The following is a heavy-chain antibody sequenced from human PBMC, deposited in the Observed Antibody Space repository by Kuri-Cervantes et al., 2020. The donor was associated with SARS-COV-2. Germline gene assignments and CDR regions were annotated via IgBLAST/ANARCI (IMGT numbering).Heavy chain of an antibody. D-gene: IGHD6-25*01. CDR1: GFTFRSYA. Sequence: GSRKILWAGSGFTFRSYAMSWDRQAPGKGPELVSVISASSASTYYADSVKGRFTIARDNSKNTLYLQMNSLRAEDTAVYYCAKVGTSIAASGRFDYWGQGTLVTVSS. V-gene: IGHV3-23*01. J-gene: IGHJ4*02. CDR2: ISASSAST. CDR3: AKVGTSIAASGRFDY.